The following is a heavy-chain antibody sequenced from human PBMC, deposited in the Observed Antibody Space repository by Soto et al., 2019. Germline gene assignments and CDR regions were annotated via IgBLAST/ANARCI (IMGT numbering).Heavy chain of an antibody. V-gene: IGHV3-7*01. J-gene: IGHJ5*01. D-gene: IGHD6-19*01. CDR1: GFTFSSYW. CDR3: ARIGDNSGWYDC. CDR2: IKQDGSDK. Sequence: GGSLRLSCAASGFTFSSYWMSWVRRAPGKGLEWVANIKQDGSDKHYVDSVKGRFTISRDNAKNSLYLQMNSLRAEDTAVYYCARIGDNSGWYDCWGQGTLVTVSS.